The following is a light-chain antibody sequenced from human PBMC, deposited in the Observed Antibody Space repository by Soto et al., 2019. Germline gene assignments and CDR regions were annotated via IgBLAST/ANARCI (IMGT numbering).Light chain of an antibody. Sequence: IGLTQSAVTLSLSPGERATLSCRASQSVSGYVAWYQQKPGQAPRLLIYDASSRANGIPARFTGSGSGTDFTLTISSLEPEDFAVYYCQQRNIWPPVTFGQGTLLEIK. J-gene: IGKJ5*01. CDR3: QQRNIWPPVT. CDR2: DAS. V-gene: IGKV3-11*01. CDR1: QSVSGY.